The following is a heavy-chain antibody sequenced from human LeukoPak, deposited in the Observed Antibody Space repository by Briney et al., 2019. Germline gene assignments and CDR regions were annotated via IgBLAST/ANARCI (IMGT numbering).Heavy chain of an antibody. CDR2: ISGSGVST. Sequence: PGGSLRLSCAASGFTFSSYAMSWVRQAPGKGLEWVSAISGSGVSTYYAPSVKGRFTISRDNSKNTLYLQRSSLRAEDTALYYCAKEGVVVTATRYYFDFWGQGTLVTVSS. V-gene: IGHV3-23*01. D-gene: IGHD2-15*01. J-gene: IGHJ4*02. CDR1: GFTFSSYA. CDR3: AKEGVVVTATRYYFDF.